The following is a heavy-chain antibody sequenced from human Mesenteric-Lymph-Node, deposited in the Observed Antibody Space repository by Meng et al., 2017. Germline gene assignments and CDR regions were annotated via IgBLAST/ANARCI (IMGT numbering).Heavy chain of an antibody. CDR2: IYYSGST. D-gene: IGHD6-19*01. Sequence: QVPLQESGPGLVKPSQTLSLTCTVSGGSISSGGYYWTWIRQHPGKGLEWIGYIYYSGSTYYNPSLRSRITISVDTSKNQFSLQLNSVTPEDTAMYYCARSGSSGWIDYWGQGTLVTVSS. CDR3: ARSGSSGWIDY. CDR1: GGSISSGGYY. J-gene: IGHJ4*02. V-gene: IGHV4-31*03.